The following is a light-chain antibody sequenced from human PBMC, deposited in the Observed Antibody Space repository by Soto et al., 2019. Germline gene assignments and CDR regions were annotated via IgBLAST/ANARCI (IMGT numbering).Light chain of an antibody. J-gene: IGKJ1*01. CDR3: QQFNDWLWT. CDR2: AAS. V-gene: IGKV3-15*01. CDR1: QSVSSK. Sequence: EIVMTQSPATLSVSPGERATLSCRASQSVSSKLAWYQQKPGQAPRLLIYAASTRATGIPARFSGSGSGTEFTLTISSLQSEDFAVYYCQQFNDWLWTFGQGTKMEIK.